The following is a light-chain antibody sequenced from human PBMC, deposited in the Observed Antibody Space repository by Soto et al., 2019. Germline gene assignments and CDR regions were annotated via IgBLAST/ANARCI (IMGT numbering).Light chain of an antibody. CDR2: EGS. V-gene: IGLV2-23*03. CDR1: SSDVGSYNL. CDR3: CSYAGSYTFVV. J-gene: IGLJ3*02. Sequence: QSALTQPASVSGSPGQSITISCTGTSSDVGSYNLVSWYQQHPGKAPKLMIYEGSKRPSGVSNRFSGSKSGNTASLTISGLQAEDEADYDCCSYAGSYTFVVFGGGTKLTVL.